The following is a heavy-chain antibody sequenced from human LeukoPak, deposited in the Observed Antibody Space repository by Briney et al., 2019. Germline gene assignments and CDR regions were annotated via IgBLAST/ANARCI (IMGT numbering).Heavy chain of an antibody. CDR1: SGSMSSSSYY. V-gene: IGHV4-39*02. D-gene: IGHD6-19*01. J-gene: IGHJ4*02. Sequence: PSETLSLTCTVSSGSMSSSSYYWGWIRQSPGKGLEWIGSIYYSGANHYNPSLKSRVTMSVDTSKNQFSVKLTSVTATDTAVYYCVRVRGYWLVRGYLDYWGQGTQVTVSS. CDR2: IYYSGAN. CDR3: VRVRGYWLVRGYLDY.